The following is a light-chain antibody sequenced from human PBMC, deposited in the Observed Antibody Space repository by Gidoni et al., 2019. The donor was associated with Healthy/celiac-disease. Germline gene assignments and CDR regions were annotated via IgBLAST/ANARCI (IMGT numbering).Light chain of an antibody. Sequence: PSPQLLIYEVSSRFSGVPDRFSGSGSGTDFTLKISLVEAEDVGVYYCMQGIHLTFGGGTKVEIK. V-gene: IGKV2-29*02. CDR3: MQGIHLT. CDR2: EVS. J-gene: IGKJ4*01.